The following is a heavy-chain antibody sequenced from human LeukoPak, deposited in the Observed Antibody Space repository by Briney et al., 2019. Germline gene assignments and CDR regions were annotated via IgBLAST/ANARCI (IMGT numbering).Heavy chain of an antibody. V-gene: IGHV1-18*01. J-gene: IGHJ4*02. CDR3: ARDNYDSSGYYFFDY. Sequence: ASVKVSCKASGYTFTSYGISWVRQAPGQGLEWMGWISAYNGNTNYAQKLQGRVTMTTDTSTSIAYMELRSLRSDDTAVYYCARDNYDSSGYYFFDYWGQGTLVTVSS. CDR1: GYTFTSYG. D-gene: IGHD3-22*01. CDR2: ISAYNGNT.